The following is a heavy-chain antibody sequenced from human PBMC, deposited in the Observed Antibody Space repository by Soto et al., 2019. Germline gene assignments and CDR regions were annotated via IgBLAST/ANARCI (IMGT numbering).Heavy chain of an antibody. V-gene: IGHV4-34*01. CDR3: ARGLGVAGTRSGLYYYYYYGMDV. J-gene: IGHJ6*02. Sequence: PFVTRSLTCSVYGVSFSCYDWIWIRQKPGKGLEWIGEINHSGSTNHNPSLKSRVTISVDTSKNQFSLKLSSVTAADTAVYYCARGLGVAGTRSGLYYYYYYGMDVWGQGTTVTVSS. CDR2: INHSGST. CDR1: GVSFSCYD. D-gene: IGHD6-19*01.